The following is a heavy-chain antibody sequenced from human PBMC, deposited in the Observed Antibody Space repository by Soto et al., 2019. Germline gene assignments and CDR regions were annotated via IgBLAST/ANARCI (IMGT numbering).Heavy chain of an antibody. Sequence: QVQLQESGPGLVKPSQTLSLTCTVSGGSISSGGYYWSWIRQHPGKGLEWIGYIYYSGSTYYNPSLKSRVTISGDTSKNQFSLKLSSVTAADTAVYYCARDRITMVRGVIGHGMDVWGQGTTVTVSS. J-gene: IGHJ6*02. CDR2: IYYSGST. CDR3: ARDRITMVRGVIGHGMDV. V-gene: IGHV4-31*03. CDR1: GGSISSGGYY. D-gene: IGHD3-10*01.